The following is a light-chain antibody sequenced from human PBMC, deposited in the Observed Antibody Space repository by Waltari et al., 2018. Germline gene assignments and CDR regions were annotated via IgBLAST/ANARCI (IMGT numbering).Light chain of an antibody. CDR3: QQYYTTPLT. V-gene: IGKV4-1*01. CDR1: QSLLYSSSNENY. J-gene: IGKJ4*01. CDR2: WAS. Sequence: DIVMTQSPDSLAVSLGDRATTNCKCSQSLLYSSSNENYLAWYQHKPGQPPQLLIYWASTRKTGVPDRFSGSGSGTDFILTISSLQAEDVAVYYCQQYYTTPLTFGGGTKVVI.